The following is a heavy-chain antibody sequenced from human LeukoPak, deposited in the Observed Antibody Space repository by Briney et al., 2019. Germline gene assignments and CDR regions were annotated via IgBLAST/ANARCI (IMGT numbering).Heavy chain of an antibody. J-gene: IGHJ6*03. V-gene: IGHV3-11*01. CDR3: ARVPTSSWYPHVYYMDV. CDR1: GFRFSEYY. CDR2: ISGSGRSV. D-gene: IGHD6-13*01. Sequence: PGGSLRLSCEASGFRFSEYYMSWIRQAPGKGLEWVAYISGSGRSVFYADSVQGRFTVSRYNAKNSLNLQMNSLRVEDRALYYCARVPTSSWYPHVYYMDVWGEGITVTVSS.